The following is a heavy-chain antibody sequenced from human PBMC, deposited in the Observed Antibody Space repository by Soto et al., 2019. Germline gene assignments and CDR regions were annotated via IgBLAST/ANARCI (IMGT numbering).Heavy chain of an antibody. Sequence: QVHLVQSGAEVKKPGSSVKVSCKAPGGTFSNHAINWVRQAPGQGLEWVGRIIPIFTTTNYAQKFQGRVSMTADESTTQTYMELSSLKHDDTAVYYCAREVAADGTFREDVFDIWGQGTLVTVSS. J-gene: IGHJ3*02. V-gene: IGHV1-69*12. D-gene: IGHD6-13*01. CDR1: GGTFSNHA. CDR3: AREVAADGTFREDVFDI. CDR2: IIPIFTTT.